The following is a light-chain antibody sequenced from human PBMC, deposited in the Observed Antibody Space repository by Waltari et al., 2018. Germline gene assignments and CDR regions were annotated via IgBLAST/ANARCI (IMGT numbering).Light chain of an antibody. V-gene: IGLV3-1*01. CDR3: QVWDSSTDVV. J-gene: IGLJ2*01. Sequence: SYELTQPLSVSVSPGQTASITCSGDELGPQYVFWYRQNPGQSPVLVIYEDDKRPSGIPERFSGTNSGNTATLTISGTQAMDDAEYYCQVWDSSTDVVFGGGTKLTVL. CDR1: ELGPQY. CDR2: EDD.